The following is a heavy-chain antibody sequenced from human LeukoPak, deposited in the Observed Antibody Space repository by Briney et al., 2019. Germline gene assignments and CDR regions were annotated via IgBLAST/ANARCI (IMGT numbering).Heavy chain of an antibody. CDR3: ARGLGTVIPGVFDY. CDR1: GCTFRSYA. D-gene: IGHD1-1*01. Sequence: GGSLRLSCAASGCTFRSYAMSWVRQAPGKGLEWVSGISGNGDSTYYADSVKGRFTISRDNSKNTLYLQMNSLRAEDTAVYYCARGLGTVIPGVFDYWGQGLLVTVSS. CDR2: ISGNGDST. J-gene: IGHJ4*02. V-gene: IGHV3-23*01.